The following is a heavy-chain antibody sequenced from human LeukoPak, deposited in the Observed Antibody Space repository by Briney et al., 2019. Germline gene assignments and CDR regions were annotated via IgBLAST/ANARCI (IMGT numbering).Heavy chain of an antibody. Sequence: GGSLRLSCEASGLTLSDYWMSWVRQAPGKGLEWVSAISGSGGSTYYADSVKGRFTISRDNSKNTLYLQMNSLRAEDTAVYYCAKGLIAAPLMYYFDYWGQGTLVTVSS. V-gene: IGHV3-23*01. CDR1: GLTLSDYW. J-gene: IGHJ4*02. CDR2: ISGSGGST. D-gene: IGHD6-6*01. CDR3: AKGLIAAPLMYYFDY.